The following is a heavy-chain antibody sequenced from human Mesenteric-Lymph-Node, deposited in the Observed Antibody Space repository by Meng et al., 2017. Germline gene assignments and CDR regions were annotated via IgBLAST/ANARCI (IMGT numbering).Heavy chain of an antibody. CDR2: MNPNSGNT. Sequence: ASVKVSCKASGYTFTSYDINWVRQATGQGLEWMGWMNPNSGNTGYAQKFQGRVTMTRNTSISTAYMELSSLRSEDTAVYYCARVIVGAISYYYYGMDVWGQGTMVTVSS. J-gene: IGHJ6*02. D-gene: IGHD1-26*01. V-gene: IGHV1-8*01. CDR3: ARVIVGAISYYYYGMDV. CDR1: GYTFTSYD.